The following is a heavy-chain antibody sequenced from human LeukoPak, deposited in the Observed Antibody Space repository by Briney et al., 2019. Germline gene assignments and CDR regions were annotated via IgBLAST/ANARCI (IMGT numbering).Heavy chain of an antibody. CDR2: ISAYNGNT. Sequence: GASVKVSCKASGGTFSSYAISWVRQAPGQGLEWMGWISAYNGNTNYAQKLQGRVTMTTDTSTSTAYMELRSLRSDDTAAYYCARRRPWYYYYMDVWGKGTTVTVSS. J-gene: IGHJ6*03. CDR3: ARRRPWYYYYMDV. CDR1: GGTFSSYA. V-gene: IGHV1-18*01.